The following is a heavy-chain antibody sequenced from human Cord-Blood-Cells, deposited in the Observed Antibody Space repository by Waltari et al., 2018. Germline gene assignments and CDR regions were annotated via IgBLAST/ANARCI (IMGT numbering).Heavy chain of an antibody. V-gene: IGHV4-38-2*02. D-gene: IGHD2-2*01. Sequence: QVQLQESGPGLVKPSETLSLTCTVSGYSISSGYYCGWIRQPPGKGLEWLGSIYHSGSTYYNPSLKSRVTISVDTSKNQFSLKLSSVTAADTAVYYCARDSIEYQLLSAYYYYYYMDVWGKGTTVTVSS. CDR2: IYHSGST. CDR1: GYSISSGYY. J-gene: IGHJ6*03. CDR3: ARDSIEYQLLSAYYYYYYMDV.